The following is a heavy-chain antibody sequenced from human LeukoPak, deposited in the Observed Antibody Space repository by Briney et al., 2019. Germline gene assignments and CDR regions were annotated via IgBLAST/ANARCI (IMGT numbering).Heavy chain of an antibody. CDR1: GYTFTGYY. Sequence: ASVKVSCKASGYTFTGYYMHSVRQAPGQGLEWMGWINPNSGGTNYAQKFQGRVTMTRDTSISTAYMELSRLRSDDTAVYYCARELYSSGWYPTSGYWGQGTLVTVSS. J-gene: IGHJ4*02. V-gene: IGHV1-2*02. CDR3: ARELYSSGWYPTSGY. CDR2: INPNSGGT. D-gene: IGHD6-19*01.